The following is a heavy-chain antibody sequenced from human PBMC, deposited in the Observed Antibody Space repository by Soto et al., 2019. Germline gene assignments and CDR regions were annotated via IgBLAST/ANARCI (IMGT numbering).Heavy chain of an antibody. D-gene: IGHD3-16*01. CDR3: ARGVHYDYVWGSCAFDY. J-gene: IGHJ4*02. Sequence: EVQLLESGGGLVQPGGSLRLSCAASGFTFSSYAMSWVRQAPGKGLEWVSAISGSGGSTYYADSVKGRFTISRDNSENTLYLQMNSLRAEDTAVYYCARGVHYDYVWGSCAFDYWGQGTLVTVSS. CDR1: GFTFSSYA. V-gene: IGHV3-23*01. CDR2: ISGSGGST.